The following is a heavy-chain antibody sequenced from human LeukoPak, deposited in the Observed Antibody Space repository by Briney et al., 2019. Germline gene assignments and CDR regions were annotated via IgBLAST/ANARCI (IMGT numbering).Heavy chain of an antibody. Sequence: GASVKVSCKASGYTFTNYDINWVRQATGQGLEWMGWMNPNSGNTGYAQRFQGRVTMTRNTSISTAYMELSSLRSEDTAVYYCARQQQLGPYYNHYMDVWGEGTTVTISS. CDR2: MNPNSGNT. CDR1: GYTFTNYD. D-gene: IGHD6-13*01. V-gene: IGHV1-8*01. CDR3: ARQQQLGPYYNHYMDV. J-gene: IGHJ6*03.